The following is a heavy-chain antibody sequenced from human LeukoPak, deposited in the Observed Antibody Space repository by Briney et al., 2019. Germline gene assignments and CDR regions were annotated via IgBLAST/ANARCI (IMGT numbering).Heavy chain of an antibody. CDR3: AKDILGLDD. Sequence: AGGSLRLSCAASGFTFRNSWMSWVRQAPGKGLEWVATIKPDGSAQYYVDSVKGRFTISRDNAKNTLYLQMNNLRAADTAIYYCAKDILGLDDWGQGTLVTVSS. CDR2: IKPDGSAQ. V-gene: IGHV3-7*03. CDR1: GFTFRNSW. D-gene: IGHD7-27*01. J-gene: IGHJ4*02.